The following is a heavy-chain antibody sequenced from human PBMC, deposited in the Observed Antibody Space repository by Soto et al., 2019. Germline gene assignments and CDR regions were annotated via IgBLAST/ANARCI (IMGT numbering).Heavy chain of an antibody. CDR3: ARSQGSSTSLEIYYYYYYGMDV. CDR1: GGTFSSYA. Sequence: QVPLVQSGAEVKKPGSSVKVSCKASGGTFSSYAISWVRQAPGQGLEWMGGIIPISDTTNYAQKFQGRATITADESTSTAYMELSSLRSEDTAVYYCARSQGSSTSLEIYYYYYYGMDVWGQGTTVTVSS. V-gene: IGHV1-69*01. CDR2: IIPISDTT. D-gene: IGHD2-2*01. J-gene: IGHJ6*02.